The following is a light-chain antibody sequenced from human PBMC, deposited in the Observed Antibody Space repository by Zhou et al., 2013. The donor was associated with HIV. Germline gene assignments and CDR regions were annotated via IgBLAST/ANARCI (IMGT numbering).Light chain of an antibody. CDR1: QSVDTY. Sequence: EVLMTQSPVTLSVSPGARATLSCRASQSVDTYLAWYQQRPGQPPRLLIFGASSRAPAIPDRFSGSGSGTDYTLTITRLEPEDFAVYYCQQYDRSPLTFGGGTKVEIK. V-gene: IGKV3-20*01. CDR2: GAS. J-gene: IGKJ4*01. CDR3: QQYDRSPLT.